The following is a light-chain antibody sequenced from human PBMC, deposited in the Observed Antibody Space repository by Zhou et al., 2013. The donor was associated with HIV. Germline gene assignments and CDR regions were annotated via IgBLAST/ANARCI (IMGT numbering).Light chain of an antibody. CDR1: QGIGTN. CDR3: QQSYSTPRT. Sequence: IQMTQSPSSLSASTGDRVTITCRASQGIGTNLAWYQRKPGQAPKVLISGASTLQTGVPSRFVGSGSGTDFTVTINGLQPEDFASYYCQQSYSTPRTFGGGTKVDMK. V-gene: IGKV1-8*01. J-gene: IGKJ4*01. CDR2: GAS.